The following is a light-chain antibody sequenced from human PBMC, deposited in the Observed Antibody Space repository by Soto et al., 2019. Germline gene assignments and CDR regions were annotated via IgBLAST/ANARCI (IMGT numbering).Light chain of an antibody. CDR2: DAS. CDR1: QSISTC. CDR3: QHYDSYPYP. Sequence: DIQMTQAPSTLSAAVGDTVTITCRASQSISTCMAWFQQKPGKAPKLLIYDASTLGGGVPSRFSGSASGPEFSLTISSLQPDYFPTYYYQHYDSYPYPCAPGTKVEI. V-gene: IGKV1-5*01. J-gene: IGKJ2*01.